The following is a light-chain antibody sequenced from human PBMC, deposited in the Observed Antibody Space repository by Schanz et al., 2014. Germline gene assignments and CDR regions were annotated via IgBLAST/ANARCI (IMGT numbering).Light chain of an antibody. CDR1: SSDVGGYDY. CDR2: DVS. CDR3: SSYSSTNTVV. J-gene: IGLJ2*01. Sequence: QSALTQPPSASGSPGQSVTISCTGTSSDVGGYDYVSWYQQYPGKAPKLMIYDVSKRPSGVPDRFSGSKSGNTASLTISGLQAEDEAHYYCSSYSSTNTVVFGGGTKLTVL. V-gene: IGLV2-8*01.